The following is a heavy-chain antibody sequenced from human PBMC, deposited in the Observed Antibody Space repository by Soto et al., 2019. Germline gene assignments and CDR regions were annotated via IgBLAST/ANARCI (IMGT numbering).Heavy chain of an antibody. CDR3: ARGGYYDSSGYYYYYYGMDV. CDR2: IYYSGST. J-gene: IGHJ6*02. CDR1: GGSISSGGYY. D-gene: IGHD3-22*01. Sequence: PSETLSLTCTVSGGSISSGGYYWSWIRQHPGKGLEWIGYIYYSGSTYCNPSLKSRVTMSVDTSKNQFSLKLSSVTAADTAVYYCARGGYYDSSGYYYYYYGMDVWGQGTTVTVSS. V-gene: IGHV4-31*03.